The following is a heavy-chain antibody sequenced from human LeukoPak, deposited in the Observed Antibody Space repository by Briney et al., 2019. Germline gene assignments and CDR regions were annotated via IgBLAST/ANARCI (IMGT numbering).Heavy chain of an antibody. CDR3: AKQDYGDYRLYYFDY. D-gene: IGHD4-17*01. J-gene: IGHJ4*02. V-gene: IGHV3-7*01. CDR1: GFTFSTYW. CDR2: IKLDGSEK. Sequence: GGSLRLSCAASGFTFSTYWMHWVRQAPGKGLVWVANIKLDGSEKYYVDSVKGRFTISRDNAKGSLYLQMNSLRAEDTAVYYCAKQDYGDYRLYYFDYWGQGTLVTVSS.